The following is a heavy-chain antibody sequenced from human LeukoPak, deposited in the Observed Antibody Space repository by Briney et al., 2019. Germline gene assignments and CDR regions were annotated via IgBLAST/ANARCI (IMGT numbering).Heavy chain of an antibody. CDR3: ARGRYSDYDFVRLLRDYYMDV. CDR2: ISSSGSTI. D-gene: IGHD5-12*01. J-gene: IGHJ6*03. CDR1: GFTFSSYE. Sequence: GGSLRLSCAASGFTFSSYEMNWVRQAPGKGLEWVSYISSSGSTIYYADSVKGRFTISRDNAKNSLYLQMNSLRAEDTAVYYCARGRYSDYDFVRLLRDYYMDVWGKGTTVTISS. V-gene: IGHV3-48*03.